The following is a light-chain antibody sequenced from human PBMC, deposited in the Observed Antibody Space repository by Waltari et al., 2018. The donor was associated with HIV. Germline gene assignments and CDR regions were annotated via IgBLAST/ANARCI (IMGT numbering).Light chain of an antibody. V-gene: IGLV8-61*01. CDR1: ACAITSCYY. CDR2: HPN. J-gene: IGLJ3*02. Sequence: QTLVAQEPSHPVSPSEAITPTCRLNACAITSCYYPTITHLAPGQPPRCLLYHPNSRSSGVPDRFVGSILGNKAALTVTGAQAEDDSVYYCVLYVRSGRVFGGGTTLTVL. CDR3: VLYVRSGRV.